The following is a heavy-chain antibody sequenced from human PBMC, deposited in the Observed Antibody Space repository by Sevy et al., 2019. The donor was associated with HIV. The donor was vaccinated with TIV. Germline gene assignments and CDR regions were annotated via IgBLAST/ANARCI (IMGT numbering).Heavy chain of an antibody. D-gene: IGHD1-26*01. CDR1: GFMFSSYA. CDR3: AKIGSDYFYYYYMDV. Sequence: GGSLRLSCAASGFMFSSYAMSWVRQAPGKGLEWVSAISGSGGSTDYADSVKGRFTISRDSSKNTLYLQMNSLRAEDTAVYYCAKIGSDYFYYYYMDVWGKGTTVTVSS. J-gene: IGHJ6*03. CDR2: ISGSGGST. V-gene: IGHV3-23*01.